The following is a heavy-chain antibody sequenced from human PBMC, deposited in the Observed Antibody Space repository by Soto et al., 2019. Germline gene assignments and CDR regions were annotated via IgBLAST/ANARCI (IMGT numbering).Heavy chain of an antibody. V-gene: IGHV1-69*12. CDR3: AREKCSGGSCYLGYFDL. CDR2: IIPIFGTA. D-gene: IGHD2-15*01. Sequence: QVQLVQSVAEVKKPGSSVKVSCKASGGTFSSYAISWVRQAPGQGLEWMGGIIPIFGTANYAQKFQGRVTITADESTSTAYMELSSLRSEDTAVYYCAREKCSGGSCYLGYFDLWGRGTLVTVSS. CDR1: GGTFSSYA. J-gene: IGHJ2*01.